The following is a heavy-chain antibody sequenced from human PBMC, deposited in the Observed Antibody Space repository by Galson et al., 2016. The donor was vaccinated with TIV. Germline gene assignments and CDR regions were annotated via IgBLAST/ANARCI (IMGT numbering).Heavy chain of an antibody. V-gene: IGHV5-51*01. CDR1: GYSFTTYW. CDR3: ARQTTRSFDS. Sequence: QSGAEVKKPGESLKISCKASGYSFTTYWIAWVRQMPGKGPEWMGILFPDDSETAYSPSFEGQVTISVDKSLNVAYVQWNSLRTSDTAMYYCARQTTRSFDSWGQGTRVTVSS. J-gene: IGHJ4*02. CDR2: LFPDDSET. D-gene: IGHD4-17*01.